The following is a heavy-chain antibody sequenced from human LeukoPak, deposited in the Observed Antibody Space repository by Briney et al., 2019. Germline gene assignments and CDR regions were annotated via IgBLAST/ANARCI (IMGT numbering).Heavy chain of an antibody. CDR2: IYYSGST. J-gene: IGHJ5*02. V-gene: IGHV4-31*03. Sequence: KTSETLSLTCTVSGGSISSGGYYWSWIRQHPGKGLEWIGYIYYSGSTYYNPSLKSRVTISVDTSKNQFSLKLSSVTAADTAVYYCARGKRVLLWFGDPIQGTFDPWGQGTLVTVSS. CDR3: ARGKRVLLWFGDPIQGTFDP. D-gene: IGHD3-10*01. CDR1: GGSISSGGYY.